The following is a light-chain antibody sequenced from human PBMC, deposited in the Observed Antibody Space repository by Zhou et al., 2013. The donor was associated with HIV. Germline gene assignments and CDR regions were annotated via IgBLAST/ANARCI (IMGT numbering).Light chain of an antibody. V-gene: IGKV3-11*01. Sequence: EIVLTQSPGTLSLSPGERATLSCRASQKISNTYLAWYQQKPGQAPRLLIYDASNRATGIPARFSGSGSGTDFTLTISSLEPEDFAVYYCQQRSNWPLTFGGGTKVEIK. CDR3: QQRSNWPLT. CDR1: QKISNTY. J-gene: IGKJ4*01. CDR2: DAS.